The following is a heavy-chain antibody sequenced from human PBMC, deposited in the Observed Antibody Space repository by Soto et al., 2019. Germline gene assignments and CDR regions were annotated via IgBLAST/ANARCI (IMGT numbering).Heavy chain of an antibody. D-gene: IGHD2-21*02. V-gene: IGHV4-59*01. CDR1: GGSISSYY. J-gene: IGHJ4*02. Sequence: PSETLSLTYTVSGGSISSYYWSWIRQPPGKGLEWIGYIYYSGSTNYNPSLKSRVTISVDTSKNQFSLKLSSVTAADTAVYYCARGRHIVVVTAIEPYFDYWGQGTLVTVSS. CDR3: ARGRHIVVVTAIEPYFDY. CDR2: IYYSGST.